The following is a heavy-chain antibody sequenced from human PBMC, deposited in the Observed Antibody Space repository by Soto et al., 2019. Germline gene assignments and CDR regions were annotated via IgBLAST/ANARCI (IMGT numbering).Heavy chain of an antibody. J-gene: IGHJ4*02. Sequence: QVKLVESGGGVVQPGRSLRLSCAASGFSFGRYGMHWVRQAPGKGLEWVAVISYDGTNKYYADSVKGRFTISRDNSKNMLYMPMNSLRAEDTAVYYCAQEYVRPLDYWGQGTLVTVSS. D-gene: IGHD1-1*01. CDR1: GFSFGRYG. CDR2: ISYDGTNK. CDR3: AQEYVRPLDY. V-gene: IGHV3-30*18.